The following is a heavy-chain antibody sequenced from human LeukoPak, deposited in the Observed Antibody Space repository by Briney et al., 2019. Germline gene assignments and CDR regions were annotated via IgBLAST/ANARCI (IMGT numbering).Heavy chain of an antibody. J-gene: IGHJ4*02. CDR2: INPDDSAK. CDR3: ARDRAYSSFDY. Sequence: GGSLRLSCAASGFTFDNSWMSWVRQAPGKGLEWVASINPDDSAKYYVDSVRGRFTISRDNAKNSLYPQMSSLRAEDTAVYYCARDRAYSSFDYWGQGTLVTVSS. V-gene: IGHV3-7*01. D-gene: IGHD5-18*01. CDR1: GFTFDNSW.